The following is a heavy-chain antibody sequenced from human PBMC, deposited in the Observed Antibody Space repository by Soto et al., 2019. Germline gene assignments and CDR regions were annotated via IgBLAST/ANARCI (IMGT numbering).Heavy chain of an antibody. CDR1: GFSLSTSGVG. V-gene: IGHV2-5*01. CDR3: ARLTTRYYYGSGSYYNVDGMDV. CDR2: IYWNDDK. Sequence: QITLKESGPTLVKPTQTLTLTCTFSGFSLSTSGVGVGWIRQPPGKALEWLALIYWNDDKRYSPSLKSRLTITKDTSKNQVVLTMTNKDPVDTATYYCARLTTRYYYGSGSYYNVDGMDVWGQGTTVTVSS. D-gene: IGHD3-10*01. J-gene: IGHJ6*02.